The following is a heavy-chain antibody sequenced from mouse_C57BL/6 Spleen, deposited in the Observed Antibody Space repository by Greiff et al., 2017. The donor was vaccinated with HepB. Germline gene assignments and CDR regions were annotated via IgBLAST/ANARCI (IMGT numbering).Heavy chain of an antibody. Sequence: ESGPELVKPGASVKLSCKASGYTFTSYDINWVKQRPGQGLEWIGWIYPRDGSTKYNEKFKGKATLTVDTSSSTAYMELHSLTSEDSAVYFCARSAYYSNYPAWFAYWGQGTLVTVSA. CDR2: IYPRDGST. D-gene: IGHD2-5*01. J-gene: IGHJ3*01. V-gene: IGHV1-85*01. CDR1: GYTFTSYD. CDR3: ARSAYYSNYPAWFAY.